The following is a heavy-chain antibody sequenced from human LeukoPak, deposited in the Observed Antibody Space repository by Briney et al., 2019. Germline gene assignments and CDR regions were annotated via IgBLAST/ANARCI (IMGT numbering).Heavy chain of an antibody. CDR3: ARDHGRYCSGGSCYFGGFFEY. J-gene: IGHJ4*02. Sequence: GGSLRLSCAASGFTFSNYWMSWVRQAPGRGLEWVANIKQDGSEKYYVDSVKGRFTISRDNAKNSLYLQMNSLRAEDTAVYYCARDHGRYCSGGSCYFGGFFEYWGQGTLGTVSS. D-gene: IGHD2-15*01. CDR2: IKQDGSEK. V-gene: IGHV3-7*03. CDR1: GFTFSNYW.